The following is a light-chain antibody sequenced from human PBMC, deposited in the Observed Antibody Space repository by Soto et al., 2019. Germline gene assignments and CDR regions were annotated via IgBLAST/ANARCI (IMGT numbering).Light chain of an antibody. CDR2: GAS. Sequence: EIVMTQSPATLSVSPGERATLSCRASQSVSSNLAWYKQKPGQAPRLLIYGASTRATRIPARFSGSWSGTGFVVTISSLRYYDLALFFCREYYNWPPDRMYGQGTKLEIK. V-gene: IGKV3-15*01. J-gene: IGKJ1*01. CDR1: QSVSSN. CDR3: REYYNWPPDRM.